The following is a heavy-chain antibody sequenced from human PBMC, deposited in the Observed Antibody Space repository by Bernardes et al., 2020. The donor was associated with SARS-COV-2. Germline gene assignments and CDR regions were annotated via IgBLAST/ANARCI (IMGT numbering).Heavy chain of an antibody. CDR2: INSNGGRT. Sequence: GGSLRLSCAGSGFTFSKAWMNWVRQAPGKGLEYVSAINSNGGRTYYADSVKDRFTISRDNSKNTLYLQMGSLRREDMAVYYCARDRGYLDAFDIWGQGTMVTVSS. CDR3: ARDRGYLDAFDI. D-gene: IGHD5-12*01. J-gene: IGHJ3*02. CDR1: GFTFSKAW. V-gene: IGHV3-64*02.